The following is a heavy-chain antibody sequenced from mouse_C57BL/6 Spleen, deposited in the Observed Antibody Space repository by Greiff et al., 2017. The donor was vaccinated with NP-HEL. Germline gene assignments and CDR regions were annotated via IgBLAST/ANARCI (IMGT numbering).Heavy chain of an antibody. D-gene: IGHD1-1*01. CDR2: IYPGDGDT. CDR1: GYAFSSYW. Sequence: QVQLQQSGAELVKPGASVKISCKASGYAFSSYWMNWVKQRPGKGLEWIGQIYPGDGDTNYNGKLKGKATLTADKSSSTAYMQLSSLTSEDSAVYFCARGSTTVVSNYYAMDYWGQGTSVTVSS. CDR3: ARGSTTVVSNYYAMDY. V-gene: IGHV1-80*01. J-gene: IGHJ4*01.